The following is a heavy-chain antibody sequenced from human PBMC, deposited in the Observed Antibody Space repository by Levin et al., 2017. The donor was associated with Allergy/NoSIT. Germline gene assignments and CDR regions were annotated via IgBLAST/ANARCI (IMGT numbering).Heavy chain of an antibody. J-gene: IGHJ6*02. CDR3: ARDLPSGEHHYYYGMDV. V-gene: IGHV3-21*01. CDR1: GFTFSSYS. D-gene: IGHD1/OR15-1a*01. CDR2: ISSSSSYI. Sequence: LSLPCAASGFTFSSYSMNWVRQAPGKGLEWVSSISSSSSYIYYADSVKGRFTISRDNAKNSLYLQMNSLRAEDTAVYYCARDLPSGEHHYYYGMDVWGQGTTVTVSS.